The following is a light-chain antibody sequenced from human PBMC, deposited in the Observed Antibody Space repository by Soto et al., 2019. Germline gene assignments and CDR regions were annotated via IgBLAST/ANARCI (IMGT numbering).Light chain of an antibody. CDR1: SSDVGGYNY. V-gene: IGLV2-8*01. Sequence: QSVLTQPPSASGSPGQSVTISCTGTSSDVGGYNYVSWYQQHPGKAPKLMIYEVSKRPSGVPDRFSGSKSGNTASLTVSWLQAEDEADYYCSSYAGSTPYVFGTGTKVTVL. CDR3: SSYAGSTPYV. J-gene: IGLJ1*01. CDR2: EVS.